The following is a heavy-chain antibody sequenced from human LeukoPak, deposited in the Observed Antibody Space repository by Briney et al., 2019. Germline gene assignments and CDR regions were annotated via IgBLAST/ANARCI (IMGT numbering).Heavy chain of an antibody. CDR3: ARHSGGVVIVDAFDI. V-gene: IGHV4-30-4*08. Sequence: SETLSLTCTVSGGSISSGDYHWSWIRQPPGKGLEWIGNIYYSGTTYYNPSLKSRVILSVDMSKNQFSLKVRSVTAADTAVYYCARHSGGVVIVDAFDIWGQGTMVTVSS. D-gene: IGHD3-3*01. CDR1: GGSISSGDYH. CDR2: IYYSGTT. J-gene: IGHJ3*02.